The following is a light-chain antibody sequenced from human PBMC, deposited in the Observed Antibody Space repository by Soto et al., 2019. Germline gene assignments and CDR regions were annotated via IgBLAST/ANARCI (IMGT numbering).Light chain of an antibody. CDR3: QQYNSWPLT. J-gene: IGKJ4*01. CDR1: QSVSSN. Sequence: EIVMTQSPATLSVSPGERATLSCRASQSVSSNLAWYQQKPGQAPRLLIYGASTRATGVPTRISGSGSGTEFTLTISSLQSEEGAVDDCQQYNSWPLTFGGGTKVDIK. CDR2: GAS. V-gene: IGKV3D-15*01.